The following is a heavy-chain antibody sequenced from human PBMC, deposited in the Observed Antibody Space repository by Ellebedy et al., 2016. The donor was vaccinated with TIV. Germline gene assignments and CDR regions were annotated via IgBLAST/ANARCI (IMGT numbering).Heavy chain of an antibody. CDR3: AKAPGFSSSSYYFDS. V-gene: IGHV3-21*04. J-gene: IGHJ4*02. D-gene: IGHD6-13*01. CDR2: IGRGGDPI. CDR1: GFPFSSYS. Sequence: GGSLRLXXAASGFPFSSYSMNWVRQSPGKGLEWVSTIGRGGDPIFQAESVKGRFTISRDNSKDTLYLQMNSLRVDDTAVYYCAKAPGFSSSSYYFDSWGQGILVTVFS.